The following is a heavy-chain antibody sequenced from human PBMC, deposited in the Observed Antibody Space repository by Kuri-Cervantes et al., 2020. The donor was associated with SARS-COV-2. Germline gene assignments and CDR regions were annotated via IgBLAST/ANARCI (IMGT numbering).Heavy chain of an antibody. CDR1: GHTFTGYY. Sequence: GGSLRLSCKASGHTFTGYYMHWVRQAPGQGLEWMGWINPNSGGTNYAQKFQGRVTMTRDTSISTAYMELSRLRSDDTAVYYCARGGVLWFGEFHIWGQGTMVTVSS. D-gene: IGHD3-10*01. J-gene: IGHJ3*02. V-gene: IGHV1-2*02. CDR2: INPNSGGT. CDR3: ARGGVLWFGEFHI.